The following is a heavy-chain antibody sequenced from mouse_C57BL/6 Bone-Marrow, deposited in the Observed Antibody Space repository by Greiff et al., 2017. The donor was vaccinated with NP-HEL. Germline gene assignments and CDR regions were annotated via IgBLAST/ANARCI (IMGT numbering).Heavy chain of an antibody. CDR2: ISYDGSN. Sequence: EVQLVESGPGLVKPSQSLSLTCSVTGYSITSGYYWNWIRQFPGNKLEWMGYISYDGSNNYNPSLKNRIPITRDTSKNQFFLKLNSVTTEDTATYYCARGSSNYDYWGQGTTLTVSS. CDR3: ARGSSNYDY. V-gene: IGHV3-6*01. J-gene: IGHJ2*01. D-gene: IGHD2-5*01. CDR1: GYSITSGYY.